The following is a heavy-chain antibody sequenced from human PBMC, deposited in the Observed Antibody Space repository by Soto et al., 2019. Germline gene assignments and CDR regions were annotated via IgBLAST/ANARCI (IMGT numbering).Heavy chain of an antibody. J-gene: IGHJ4*02. CDR2: ISGSGGST. D-gene: IGHD6-13*01. CDR1: GLTFSSYA. V-gene: IGHV3-23*01. Sequence: EVQLLESGGGLVQPGGSLRLSCAVSGLTFSSYAMSWVRQGPGKGLEWVSTISGSGGSTYYADSVKGRFTISRDNSRDTLCLQMNNLRXXXXXXXXXXXXXVGSTLQPYXFDXWGQGTLVT. CDR3: XXXXVGSTLQPYXFDX.